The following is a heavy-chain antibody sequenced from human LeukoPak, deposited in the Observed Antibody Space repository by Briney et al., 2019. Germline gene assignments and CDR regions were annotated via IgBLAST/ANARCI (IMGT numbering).Heavy chain of an antibody. Sequence: TSETLSLTCAVYGGSFSGYYWSWIRQPPGKGLEWIGEINHSGSTNYNPSLKSRVTISVDTSKNQFSLKLSSVTAADTAVYYCARMGQGYYGSGTYYKLNYWGQGTLVTVSS. J-gene: IGHJ4*02. V-gene: IGHV4-34*01. CDR2: INHSGST. D-gene: IGHD3-10*01. CDR3: ARMGQGYYGSGTYYKLNY. CDR1: GGSFSGYY.